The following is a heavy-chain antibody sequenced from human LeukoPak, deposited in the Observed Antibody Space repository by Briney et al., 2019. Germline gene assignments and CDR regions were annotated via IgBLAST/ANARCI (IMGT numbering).Heavy chain of an antibody. Sequence: ASVKVSCKASGYTFTGYYMHWVRQAPGQGVEWMGRINPNNGGTNYAQKFQGRVTMTRDTSIGTAYMELSSLRSDDTAVYYCARDGANKVRGVHYYYMDVWGKGTTVTVSS. CDR3: ARDGANKVRGVHYYYMDV. CDR1: GYTFTGYY. J-gene: IGHJ6*03. CDR2: INPNNGGT. D-gene: IGHD3-10*01. V-gene: IGHV1-2*06.